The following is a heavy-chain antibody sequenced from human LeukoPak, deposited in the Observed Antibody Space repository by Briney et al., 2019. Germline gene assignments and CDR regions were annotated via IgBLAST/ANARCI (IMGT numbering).Heavy chain of an antibody. J-gene: IGHJ3*02. D-gene: IGHD6-19*01. CDR1: GGSISSSSYY. CDR3: ARVKAVAGRATDAFDI. Sequence: SETLSLTCTVSGGSISSSSYYWGWIRQPPGKGLEWIGSIYYSGSTYYNPSLKSRVTISVDTSKNQFSLKLSSVTAADTAVYYCARVKAVAGRATDAFDIWGQGTMVTVSS. V-gene: IGHV4-39*07. CDR2: IYYSGST.